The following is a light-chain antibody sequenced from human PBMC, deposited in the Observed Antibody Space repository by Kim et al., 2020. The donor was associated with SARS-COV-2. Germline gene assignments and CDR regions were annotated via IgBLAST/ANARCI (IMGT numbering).Light chain of an antibody. Sequence: SASGGDSVTITCRASQDINNYLAWYQQKPGKAPKLLIYVASTLQSGVPSRFRGSGSGTDFTLTISSLQPEDFATYYCQQLKTYPQTFGQGTKLEIK. CDR2: VAS. CDR3: QQLKTYPQT. V-gene: IGKV1-9*01. J-gene: IGKJ2*01. CDR1: QDINNY.